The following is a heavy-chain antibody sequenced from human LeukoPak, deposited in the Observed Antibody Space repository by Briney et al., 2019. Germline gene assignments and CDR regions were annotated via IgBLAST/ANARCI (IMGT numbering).Heavy chain of an antibody. V-gene: IGHV4-38-2*02. CDR2: IYHSGST. D-gene: IGHD6-13*01. CDR1: GYSISSGYY. Sequence: SETLPLTCTVSGYSISSGYYWGWIRQPPGKGLEWIGSIYHSGSTYYNPSLKSRVTISVHTSKNQFSLKLSSVTAADTAVYYCARERLLAAAGSLDYWGQGTLVTVSS. CDR3: ARERLLAAAGSLDY. J-gene: IGHJ4*02.